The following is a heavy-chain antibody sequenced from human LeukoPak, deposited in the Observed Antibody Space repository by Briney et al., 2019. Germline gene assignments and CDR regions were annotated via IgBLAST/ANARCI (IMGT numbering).Heavy chain of an antibody. D-gene: IGHD3-10*01. J-gene: IGHJ3*02. CDR2: IYITGST. CDR3: AKSNGYGLVDI. CDR1: GGSITSYY. Sequence: SETLSLTCTVSGGSITSYYWSWIRQSAGKGLEWIGRIYITGSTTYNPSLKSRVTMSLDTSKNQFSLKLSSVTAADTAVYYCAKSNGYGLVDIWGQGTMVTVSS. V-gene: IGHV4-4*07.